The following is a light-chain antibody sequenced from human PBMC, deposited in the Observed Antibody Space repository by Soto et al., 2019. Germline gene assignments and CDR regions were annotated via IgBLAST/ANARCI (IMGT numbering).Light chain of an antibody. CDR2: AAS. V-gene: IGKV3-20*01. CDR1: QTLSINS. Sequence: EIVLTQSPDTLSLSPGERATLFCRASQTLSINSLAWYQQKPGQAPRLLIYAASTRDTGIPDRFNGSGSGTDFALTINRLEPEDFAVYYCHQYDGAPLTFEPGTKVDVK. J-gene: IGKJ3*01. CDR3: HQYDGAPLT.